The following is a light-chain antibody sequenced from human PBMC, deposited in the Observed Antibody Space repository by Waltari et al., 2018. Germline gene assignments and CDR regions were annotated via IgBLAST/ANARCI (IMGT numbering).Light chain of an antibody. V-gene: IGKV3-11*01. CDR1: QSISSS. Sequence: ETVLTQSPGTLALSPGERATISCRASQSISSSLAWYQHIPGQAPRLLFYDASNRATGIPARFSGSGSGTDFTLTISSLEPEDFAVYYCQQRINWPRTFGQGTKVEIK. CDR2: DAS. CDR3: QQRINWPRT. J-gene: IGKJ1*01.